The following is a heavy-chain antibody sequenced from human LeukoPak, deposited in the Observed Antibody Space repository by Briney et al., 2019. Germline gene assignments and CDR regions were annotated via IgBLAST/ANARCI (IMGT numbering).Heavy chain of an antibody. V-gene: IGHV4-34*01. Sequence: PSETLSLTCAVYGGSFSGYYWSWIRQPPGKGLEWIGEINHSGSTNYNPSLKSRVTISVDTSKNQFSLKMSSVTAADTAVYYCARQSSTGLAYWGQGTLVNVSS. CDR2: INHSGST. J-gene: IGHJ4*02. D-gene: IGHD1-1*01. CDR1: GGSFSGYY. CDR3: ARQSSTGLAY.